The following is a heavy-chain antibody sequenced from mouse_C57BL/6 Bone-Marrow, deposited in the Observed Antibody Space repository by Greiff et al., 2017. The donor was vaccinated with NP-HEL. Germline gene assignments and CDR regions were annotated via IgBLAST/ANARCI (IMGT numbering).Heavy chain of an antibody. CDR3: ARTLFITTVPFDD. J-gene: IGHJ2*01. CDR1: GFTFSDYG. Sequence: DVKLVESGGGLVKPGGSLKLSCAASGFTFSDYGMHWVRQAPEKGLEWVAYISSGSSTIYYADTVKGRFTISRDNAKHTLFLQMTSLRSEDTAMYYCARTLFITTVPFDDWGQGTTLTVSS. D-gene: IGHD1-1*01. V-gene: IGHV5-17*01. CDR2: ISSGSSTI.